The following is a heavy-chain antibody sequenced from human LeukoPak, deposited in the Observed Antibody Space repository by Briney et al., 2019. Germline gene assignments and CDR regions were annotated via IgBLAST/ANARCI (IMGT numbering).Heavy chain of an antibody. V-gene: IGHV3-53*05. CDR2: LNSGGST. D-gene: IGHD5-12*01. CDR3: ATRGDSGYLTH. J-gene: IGHJ4*02. CDR1: GITVSSNY. Sequence: TGGSLRLSCAASGITVSSNYMTWVRQAPGKGLEWVSLLNSGGSTYYGDSVKGRFTVSRDASKSTLYLQMDSLRSQDTSLYFCATRGDSGYLTHWGQGTLVTVSS.